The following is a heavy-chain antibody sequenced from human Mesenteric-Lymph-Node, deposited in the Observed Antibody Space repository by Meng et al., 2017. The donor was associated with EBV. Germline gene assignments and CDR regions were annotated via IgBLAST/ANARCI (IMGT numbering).Heavy chain of an antibody. CDR1: GYTFTSNP. D-gene: IGHD2-21*02. Sequence: GHLVPSWAEMQKPGALVRVSCKASGYTFTSNPIHWIRQAPGQGLEWMGIINPSGGTTTYTKKFQDRVTMTRDTSTSTIYMELRSLRSEDTAVYYCARDPCNGGACYNWFDPWGQGTLVTVSS. CDR3: ARDPCNGGACYNWFDP. J-gene: IGHJ5*02. V-gene: IGHV1-46*01. CDR2: INPSGGTT.